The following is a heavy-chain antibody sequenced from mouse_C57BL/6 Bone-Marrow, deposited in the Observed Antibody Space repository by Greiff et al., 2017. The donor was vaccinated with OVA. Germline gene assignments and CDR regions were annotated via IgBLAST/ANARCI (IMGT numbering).Heavy chain of an antibody. CDR2: IYPGSGST. CDR1: GYTFTSYW. D-gene: IGHD2-5*01. J-gene: IGHJ4*01. V-gene: IGHV1-55*01. CDR3: APGGSNYE. Sequence: QVQLQQPGAELVKPGASVKMSCKASGYTFTSYWLTWVKQRPGQGLAWIGDIYPGSGSTNYNEKFKSKATLTVDTSSSTAYMQLSSLTSEDSAVYYCAPGGSNYEWGQGTSVTVAS.